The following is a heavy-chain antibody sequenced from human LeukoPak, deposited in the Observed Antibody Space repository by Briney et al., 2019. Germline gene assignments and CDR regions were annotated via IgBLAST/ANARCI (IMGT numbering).Heavy chain of an antibody. D-gene: IGHD2-2*01. V-gene: IGHV3-33*01. Sequence: GGSLRLSCAASGFTFSSYGMHWVRQAPGKGLEWVAVIWYDGSNKYYADSVKGRFTISRDNSKNTLYLQMNSLRAEDTAVYYCARDWCSSTSCYVEYYVDYWGQGTLVTVSS. CDR1: GFTFSSYG. CDR3: ARDWCSSTSCYVEYYVDY. J-gene: IGHJ4*02. CDR2: IWYDGSNK.